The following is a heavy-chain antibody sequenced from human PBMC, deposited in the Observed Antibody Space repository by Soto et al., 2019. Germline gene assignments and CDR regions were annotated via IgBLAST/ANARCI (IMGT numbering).Heavy chain of an antibody. CDR3: SRDRVGARCGRYFDY. V-gene: IGHV1-69*01. Sequence: QVQLVQSGAEVRKPGSSVKVSCKASGGTFTSYAISWVRQAPGQGLEWMGGIIPIFDRADYAQKFQGRVTITADESTSTGHTELSSLRSEDTAVYYSSRDRVGARCGRYFDYWGQGNLVTVSS. J-gene: IGHJ4*02. CDR1: GGTFTSYA. CDR2: IIPIFDRA. D-gene: IGHD1-26*01.